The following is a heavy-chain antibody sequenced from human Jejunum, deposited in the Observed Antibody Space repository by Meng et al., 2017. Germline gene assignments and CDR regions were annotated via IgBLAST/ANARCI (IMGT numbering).Heavy chain of an antibody. V-gene: IGHV3-74*01. CDR2: INVDAGTI. CDR3: ARVQKGHCDY. Sequence: GESLKISCAASGFTFSSYWMHWVRQAPGKGLEWVSQINVDAGTITYADSVKGRFTISRDNAKNTLYLQMNSLRVEDTAVYFCARVQKGHCDYAGQGTLVTVSS. CDR1: GFTFSSYW. D-gene: IGHD4-11*01. J-gene: IGHJ4*02.